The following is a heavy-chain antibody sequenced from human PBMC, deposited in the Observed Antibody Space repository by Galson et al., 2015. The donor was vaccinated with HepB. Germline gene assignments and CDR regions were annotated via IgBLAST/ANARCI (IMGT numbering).Heavy chain of an antibody. D-gene: IGHD6-19*01. CDR1: GFSLTTSGVG. V-gene: IGHV2-5*02. CDR2: IYWDGDK. CDR3: ARFNSGWSAPGNLNDVFDI. Sequence: PALVKPTQTLTLTCTFSGFSLTTSGVGVAWVRQPPGKALEWLALIYWDGDKRFSPSLKERLTITKDISKNQVVITMTNMDPLDTATYYCARFNSGWSAPGNLNDVFDIWGQGTKVSVSP. J-gene: IGHJ3*02.